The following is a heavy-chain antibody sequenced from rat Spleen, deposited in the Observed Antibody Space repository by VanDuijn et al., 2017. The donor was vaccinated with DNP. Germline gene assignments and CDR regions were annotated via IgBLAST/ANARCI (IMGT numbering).Heavy chain of an antibody. V-gene: IGHV5-7*01. CDR2: ISYDGSST. Sequence: EVHLVESGGGLVQPGRSLKLSCTASGFTFSDYNMAWVRQAPKKGLEWVATISYDGSSTNYRDSVKGRFTISRDNAENTVYLQMNSLRSEDTATYYCAKGGTEGRDWGQGTLVTVSS. J-gene: IGHJ3*01. D-gene: IGHD1-11*01. CDR1: GFTFSDYN. CDR3: AKGGTEGRD.